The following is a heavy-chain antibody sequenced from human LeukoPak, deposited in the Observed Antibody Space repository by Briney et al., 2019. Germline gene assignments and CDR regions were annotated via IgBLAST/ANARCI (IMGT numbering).Heavy chain of an antibody. CDR2: ISVGAEYI. Sequence: GGSLRLSCAASGFTFSTYVMNWFRQAPGKGLEWVSTISVGAEYIFYADSVKGRFTISRDNSKNTLYLQVNSLRAEDTAVYYCAKDLHPLHDYGDPNDAFDIWGQGTMVTVSS. CDR3: AKDLHPLHDYGDPNDAFDI. CDR1: GFTFSTYV. V-gene: IGHV3-23*01. D-gene: IGHD4-17*01. J-gene: IGHJ3*02.